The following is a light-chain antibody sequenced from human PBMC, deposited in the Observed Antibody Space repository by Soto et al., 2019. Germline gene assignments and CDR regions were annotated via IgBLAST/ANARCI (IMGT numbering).Light chain of an antibody. Sequence: LTQSPLSLPVTLGQASSISCRPSQSFLHRDGNTYLSWFRQRPGQSPRRLIYKVSNREAGVPDRFSGSGSGTDFTLKISRVEAEDVGLYYCMQGSHWPPITFGQGTRLENK. CDR1: QSFLHRDGNTY. V-gene: IGKV2-30*02. CDR3: MQGSHWPPIT. J-gene: IGKJ5*01. CDR2: KVS.